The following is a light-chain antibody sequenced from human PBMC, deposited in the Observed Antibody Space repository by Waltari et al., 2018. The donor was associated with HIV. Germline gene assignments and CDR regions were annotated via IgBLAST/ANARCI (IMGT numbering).Light chain of an antibody. CDR1: SSDVGRYDL. CDR3: CSYAGPHPLV. V-gene: IGLV2-23*02. Sequence: QSALTQPASVSGSPGQSITMSCTGTSSDVGRYDLVTLYQHFPGNAPKRIIFEVPQRPSGISPLFSCSKSGSTSSLTISGLQAEDEADYFCCSYAGPHPLVFGGGTKLTVL. J-gene: IGLJ2*01. CDR2: EVP.